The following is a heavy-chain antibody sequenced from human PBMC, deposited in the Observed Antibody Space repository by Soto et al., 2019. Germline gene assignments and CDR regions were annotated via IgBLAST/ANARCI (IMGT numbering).Heavy chain of an antibody. Sequence: QVQLQQWGAGLLKPSETLSLTCAVYGGSLRHYYWRWLLQSPAKGLERIGEINHSGSTNYNQSLKSRITISVETSKNQFSRKLRYVTAAETAVYYCVREGEYDVLGYYYGMDVWGQGTTGNGSS. CDR2: INHSGST. V-gene: IGHV4-34*01. D-gene: IGHD3-9*01. CDR1: GGSLRHYY. CDR3: VREGEYDVLGYYYGMDV. J-gene: IGHJ6*02.